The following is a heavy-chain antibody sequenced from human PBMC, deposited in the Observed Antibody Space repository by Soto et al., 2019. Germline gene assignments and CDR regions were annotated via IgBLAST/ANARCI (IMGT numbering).Heavy chain of an antibody. CDR3: ARDPDSGTNSGLGVVDD. Sequence: QVQLVQSGAEVKKPGSSVKVSCKASGGPFSDYSINWVRQAPGQGLEWMGGIIPIFATPNYAQKFQGRVTITADKSTSTAYMELSNLRSEDTAIYFCARDPDSGTNSGLGVVDDWGQGTLVTVTS. CDR2: IIPIFATP. V-gene: IGHV1-69*06. CDR1: GGPFSDYS. D-gene: IGHD3-3*01. J-gene: IGHJ4*02.